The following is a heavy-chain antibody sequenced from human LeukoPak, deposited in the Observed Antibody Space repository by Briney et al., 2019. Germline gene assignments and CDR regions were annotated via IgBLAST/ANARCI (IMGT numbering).Heavy chain of an antibody. CDR2: IYYSGST. D-gene: IGHD3-3*01. Sequence: SETLSLTCTVSGGSISSSSYYWGWIRQPPGKGLEWIGSIYYSGSTYYNPSLKSRVTISVDTSKNQFSLKLSSVTAADKAVYYCARRPDYDLWSGGSNGMDVWGQGTTVTVSS. J-gene: IGHJ6*02. V-gene: IGHV4-39*01. CDR1: GGSISSSSYY. CDR3: ARRPDYDLWSGGSNGMDV.